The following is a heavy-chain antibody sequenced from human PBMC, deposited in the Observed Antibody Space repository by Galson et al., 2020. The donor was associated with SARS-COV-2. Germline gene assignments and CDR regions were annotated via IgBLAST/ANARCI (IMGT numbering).Heavy chain of an antibody. CDR3: ATALAVAGKDPYYYYYGMDV. D-gene: IGHD6-19*01. J-gene: IGHJ6*02. CDR2: FDPEDGET. Sequence: ASVKVSCKVSGYTLTELSMHWVRQAPGKGLEWMGGFDPEDGETIYAQKFQGRVTMTEDTSTDTAYMELSSLRPEDTAVYYCATALAVAGKDPYYYYYGMDVWGQGTTVTVSS. CDR1: GYTLTELS. V-gene: IGHV1-24*01.